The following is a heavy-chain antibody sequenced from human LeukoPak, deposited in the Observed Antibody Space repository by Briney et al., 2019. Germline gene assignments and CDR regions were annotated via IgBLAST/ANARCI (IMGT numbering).Heavy chain of an antibody. CDR2: IFGSGGSA. CDR1: GFTFNSYA. V-gene: IGHV3-23*01. CDR3: GKTTVGYSSGRYPGWPVDY. D-gene: IGHD2-15*01. Sequence: GGSLRLSCVASGFTFNSYAMYWVRQAPGKGLEWISGIFGSGGSAHYADSVKGRFIISRDNSKNTVYLQLDSLRVEDTAVYYCGKTTVGYSSGRYPGWPVDYWGQGALVTVSS. J-gene: IGHJ4*02.